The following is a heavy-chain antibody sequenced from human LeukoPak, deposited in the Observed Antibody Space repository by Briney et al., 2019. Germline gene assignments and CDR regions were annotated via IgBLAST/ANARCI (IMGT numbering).Heavy chain of an antibody. J-gene: IGHJ4*02. Sequence: PGGSLRLSCAAPGFTFSSYWMSWVRQAPGKGLEWVANIKQDGSEKYYVDSVKGRFTISRDNAKNSLYLQMNSLRAEDTAVYYCARDFEYSSSWTPYYFDYWGQGTLVTVSS. D-gene: IGHD6-6*01. CDR2: IKQDGSEK. CDR1: GFTFSSYW. CDR3: ARDFEYSSSWTPYYFDY. V-gene: IGHV3-7*01.